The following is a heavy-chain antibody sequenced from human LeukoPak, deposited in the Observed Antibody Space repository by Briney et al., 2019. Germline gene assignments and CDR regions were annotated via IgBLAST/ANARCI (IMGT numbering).Heavy chain of an antibody. Sequence: ASVKVSCKASGYTFTSYYIHWVRQAPGQGLEWMGIITPSGGSTSYAQKFQGRVTMTRDTSTSTVYMGLSSLRSEDTAVYYCAREAGTAMAPFDYWGQGTLVTVSS. CDR2: ITPSGGST. V-gene: IGHV1-46*01. CDR3: AREAGTAMAPFDY. J-gene: IGHJ4*02. CDR1: GYTFTSYY. D-gene: IGHD5-18*01.